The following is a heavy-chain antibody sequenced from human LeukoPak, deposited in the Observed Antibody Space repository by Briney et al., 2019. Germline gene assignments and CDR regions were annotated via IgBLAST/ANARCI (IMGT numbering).Heavy chain of an antibody. Sequence: GGSLRLSCTASGFTFSTYWMHWVRQDPGEGLEWVANIKEDGSEKYYVDSVRGRFTISRDNAKNSLYLQMSSLRAEDTAVYYCARGGVRRGWYDYWGQGTLVTVTS. CDR1: GFTFSTYW. J-gene: IGHJ4*02. CDR2: IKEDGSEK. CDR3: ARGGVRRGWYDY. D-gene: IGHD1-14*01. V-gene: IGHV3-7*01.